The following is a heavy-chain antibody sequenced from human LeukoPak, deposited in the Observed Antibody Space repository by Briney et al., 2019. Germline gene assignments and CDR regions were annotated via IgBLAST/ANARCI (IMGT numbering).Heavy chain of an antibody. Sequence: PSGPFSLTGTASVGSITVNGSSWPWFRHPPGRELSWFASIYYSGSTYYNPSLKSRVTISVDTSRNQFSLKLSSVTAADTAVYYCASLAVAGLSEGYWGQGTLVIVSS. V-gene: IGHV4-39*01. CDR2: IYYSGST. CDR3: ASLAVAGLSEGY. D-gene: IGHD6-19*01. CDR1: VGSITVNGSS. J-gene: IGHJ4*02.